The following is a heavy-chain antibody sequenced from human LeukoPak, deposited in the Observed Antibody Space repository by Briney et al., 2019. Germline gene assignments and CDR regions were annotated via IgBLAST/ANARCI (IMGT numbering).Heavy chain of an antibody. V-gene: IGHV3-23*01. Sequence: GGSLRLSCAASGFSFSSYAMSWVRQAPGKGLEWVSGLSGSGDITYYADSVKGRFTISRDNSKNTLYLQVNSLRAEDTAIYYCAKGGSATITTGGFDPWGQGTLVTVSS. D-gene: IGHD4-11*01. CDR1: GFSFSSYA. CDR2: LSGSGDIT. J-gene: IGHJ5*02. CDR3: AKGGSATITTGGFDP.